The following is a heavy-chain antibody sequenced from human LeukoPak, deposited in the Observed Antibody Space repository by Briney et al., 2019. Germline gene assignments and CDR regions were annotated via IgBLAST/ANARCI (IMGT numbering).Heavy chain of an antibody. CDR1: GGSISSGSSY. V-gene: IGHV4-61*02. D-gene: IGHD6-19*01. CDR2: MYTSGST. CDR3: TRGSITVDH. Sequence: SQTLSLTCTVSGGSISSGSSYWSWIRQPAGKGLEWIGRMYTSGSTNYDPSLKGRVTISVDTSKNQFSLKMTSVTAADTAVYYCTRGSITVDHWGQGTLVTVSS. J-gene: IGHJ4*02.